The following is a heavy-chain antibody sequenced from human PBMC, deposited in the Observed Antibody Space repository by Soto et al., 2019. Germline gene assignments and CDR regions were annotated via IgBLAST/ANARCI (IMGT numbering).Heavy chain of an antibody. D-gene: IGHD4-4*01. Sequence: QVQLVQSGAEVKKPGASVRVSCKASGYTFTNYYIDWVRQAPGQGLEWMGIINPNGGSTTYVQQFRGRVTMTRDTSTSTVYMELSSLRSEDTAVYYCARGAWTTVTNRLNDVFDVWGQGTMVTVSS. CDR1: GYTFTNYY. V-gene: IGHV1-46*03. CDR3: ARGAWTTVTNRLNDVFDV. J-gene: IGHJ3*01. CDR2: INPNGGST.